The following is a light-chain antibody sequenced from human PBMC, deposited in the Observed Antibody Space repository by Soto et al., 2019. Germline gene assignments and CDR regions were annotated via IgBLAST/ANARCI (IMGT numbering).Light chain of an antibody. V-gene: IGKV1-5*01. CDR2: DPS. J-gene: IGKJ1*01. Sequence: DIQMTQSPSTLSASVGDRVTITCRASESISSRLAWYQQKPGKAPKLLIYDPSSLESGVPSRFSGSGSGTDFTLTITSLEPDDSATYYCQQYDSYPWTFGQGTKVEIK. CDR3: QQYDSYPWT. CDR1: ESISSR.